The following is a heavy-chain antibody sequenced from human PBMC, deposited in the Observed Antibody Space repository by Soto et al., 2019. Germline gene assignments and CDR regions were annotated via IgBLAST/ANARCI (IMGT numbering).Heavy chain of an antibody. CDR2: INSDGSST. CDR1: GFTFSSYW. D-gene: IGHD3-22*01. V-gene: IGHV3-74*01. Sequence: GGSLRLSCAASGFTFSSYWMHWVRQAPGKGLVWVSRINSDGSSTSYADSVKGRFTISRDNARNTLYLQMNSLRAEDTAVYYCARDPLYYYDSSGYDFFDYWGQGTLVTVSS. CDR3: ARDPLYYYDSSGYDFFDY. J-gene: IGHJ4*02.